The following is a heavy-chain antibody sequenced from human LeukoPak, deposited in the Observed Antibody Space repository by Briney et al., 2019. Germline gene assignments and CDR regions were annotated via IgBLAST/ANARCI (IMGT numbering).Heavy chain of an antibody. CDR2: ISAYNGDT. J-gene: IGHJ4*02. V-gene: IGHV1-18*01. Sequence: GASVKVCCRASGYTFSRYGISWVRPAPGQGLVWMRWISAYNGDTNYAQKLQGRVTMTTDASTSTAYIEPRRLRSDDTAVYYGARDSPPYIAAAGTQFAQFDYGGQETLFTASS. D-gene: IGHD6-13*01. CDR3: ARDSPPYIAAAGTQFAQFDY. CDR1: GYTFSRYG.